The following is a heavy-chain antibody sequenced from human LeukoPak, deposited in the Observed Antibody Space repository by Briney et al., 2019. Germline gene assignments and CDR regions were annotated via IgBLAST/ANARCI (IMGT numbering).Heavy chain of an antibody. J-gene: IGHJ4*02. CDR1: SGSISSTSYY. V-gene: IGHV4-39*07. D-gene: IGHD3-10*01. CDR3: AREMRSPRGGFDY. CDR2: MYYSGST. Sequence: SETLSLTCTVSSGSISSTSYYWGWIRQPPGMGLEWIGSMYYSGSTYYNPSLKSRVTISVDTSKSQYSLKLSSVTAADTAVYYCAREMRSPRGGFDYWDQGTLVTVSS.